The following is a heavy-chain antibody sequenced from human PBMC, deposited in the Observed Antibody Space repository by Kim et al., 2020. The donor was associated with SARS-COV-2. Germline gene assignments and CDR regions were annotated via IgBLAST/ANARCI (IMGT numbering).Heavy chain of an antibody. D-gene: IGHD3-22*01. Sequence: GGSLRLSCATSGFTFSSYTMAWVRQAPGKGLEWVSTICGSGGVPYYADSVKGRFTISRDNSKNTLYLQINSLRVEDTAVYYCAKFGSHFYDSSAYYFDN. J-gene: IGHJ5*01. V-gene: IGHV3-23*01. CDR1: GFTFSSYT. CDR2: ICGSGGVP. CDR3: AKFGSHFYDSSAYYFDN.